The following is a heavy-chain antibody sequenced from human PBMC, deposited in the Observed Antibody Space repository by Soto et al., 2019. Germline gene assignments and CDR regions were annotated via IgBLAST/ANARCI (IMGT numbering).Heavy chain of an antibody. CDR3: TRGGIVVVPAAMGAFDI. CDR2: IYHSGST. CDR1: GGSISSGGYS. V-gene: IGHV4-30-2*01. J-gene: IGHJ3*02. D-gene: IGHD2-2*01. Sequence: SETLSLTCAVSGGSISSGGYSWSWIRQPPGKGLEWIGYIYHSGSTYYNPSLKSRVTISVDRSKNQFSLKLSSVTAADTAVYYCTRGGIVVVPAAMGAFDIWGQGTMVTVSS.